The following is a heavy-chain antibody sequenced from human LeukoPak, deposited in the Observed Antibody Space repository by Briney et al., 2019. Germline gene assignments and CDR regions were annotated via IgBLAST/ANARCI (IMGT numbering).Heavy chain of an antibody. V-gene: IGHV1-2*02. Sequence: ASVKVSCKASGYTFTGYYMHWVRQAPGQGLEWMGWINPNSGGTSYAQKFQGRVTMTRDTSISTAYMELSRLRSDDTAVYYCARGSRYCSSTSCYDYYYYYMDVWGKGTTVTVSS. CDR2: INPNSGGT. CDR1: GYTFTGYY. CDR3: ARGSRYCSSTSCYDYYYYYMDV. J-gene: IGHJ6*03. D-gene: IGHD2-2*01.